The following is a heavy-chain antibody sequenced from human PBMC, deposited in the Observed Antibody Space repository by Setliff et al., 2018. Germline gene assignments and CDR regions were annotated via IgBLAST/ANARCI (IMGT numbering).Heavy chain of an antibody. D-gene: IGHD6-19*01. CDR3: ARQGPRPQWLVKGSYNWFDP. Sequence: PSETLSLTCTVSGASVSSRSYYWGWIRQPPGKGLEWIGEIYHDGNDKYTPSVHYSPSLKSRVTISVDTSKNQFSLKLSSVTAADTAVYYCARQGPRPQWLVKGSYNWFDPWGQGTLVTVSS. CDR2: IYHDGND. V-gene: IGHV4-39*01. CDR1: GASVSSRSYY. J-gene: IGHJ5*02.